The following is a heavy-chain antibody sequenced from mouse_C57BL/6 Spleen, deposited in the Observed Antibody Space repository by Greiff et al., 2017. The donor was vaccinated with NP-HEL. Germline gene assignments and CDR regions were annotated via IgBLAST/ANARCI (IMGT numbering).Heavy chain of an antibody. CDR1: GFTFSDYG. J-gene: IGHJ3*01. V-gene: IGHV5-17*01. D-gene: IGHD3-2*02. CDR2: ISSGSSTI. CDR3: ARKAAQATFAY. Sequence: EVKLVESGGGLVKPGGSLKLSCAASGFTFSDYGMHWVRQAPEKGLEWVAYISSGSSTIYYADTVKGRFTISRDNAKNTLFLQMTSLRSEDTAMYYCARKAAQATFAYWGKGTLVTVSA.